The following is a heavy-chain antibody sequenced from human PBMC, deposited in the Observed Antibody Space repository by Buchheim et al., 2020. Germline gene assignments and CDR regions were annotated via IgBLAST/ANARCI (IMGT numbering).Heavy chain of an antibody. Sequence: QVQLVQSGAEVKKPGASVKVSCKASGYTFTTYDINWVRQATGQGLEWMGWMNPNNGNTHYAQRFQVRVTMTRYTSISTAYMELGSLTSDDTAVYYCARVNDWDLFENWGQGTL. D-gene: IGHD3-9*01. CDR3: ARVNDWDLFEN. J-gene: IGHJ4*02. CDR1: GYTFTTYD. V-gene: IGHV1-8*01. CDR2: MNPNNGNT.